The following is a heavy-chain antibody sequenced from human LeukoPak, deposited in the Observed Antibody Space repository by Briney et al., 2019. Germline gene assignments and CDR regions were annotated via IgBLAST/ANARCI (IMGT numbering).Heavy chain of an antibody. CDR1: GGSISSYY. V-gene: IGHV4-59*01. J-gene: IGHJ4*02. D-gene: IGHD6-13*01. CDR3: ARGYSSSWYEY. Sequence: PSETLSLTCTVSGGSISSYYWSWIRQPPGKGLEWIGYIYYSGSANYNPSLKSRVTISVDTSKNQFSLKLSSVTAADTAVYYCARGYSSSWYEYWGQGTLVTVSS. CDR2: IYYSGSA.